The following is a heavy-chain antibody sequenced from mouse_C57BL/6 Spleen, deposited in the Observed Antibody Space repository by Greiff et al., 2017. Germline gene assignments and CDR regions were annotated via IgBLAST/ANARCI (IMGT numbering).Heavy chain of an antibody. CDR2: LDPSDSYT. CDR3: ARGGSNWDLFDY. CDR1: GYTFTSYW. D-gene: IGHD4-1*01. Sequence: QVQLQQPGAELVMPGASVKLSCKASGYTFTSYWMHWVKQRPGQGLEWIGELDPSDSYTNYNQKFKGKSTLTVDKSSSTAYMQLSSLTSEDSAVYYCARGGSNWDLFDYWGQGTTLTVSS. J-gene: IGHJ2*01. V-gene: IGHV1-69*01.